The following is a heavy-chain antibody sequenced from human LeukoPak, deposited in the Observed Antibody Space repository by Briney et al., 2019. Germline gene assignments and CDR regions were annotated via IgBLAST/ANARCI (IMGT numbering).Heavy chain of an antibody. CDR2: IRHDGSNK. CDR1: GFTFSSYG. Sequence: PGGSLRLSCAASGFTFSSYGMHWVRQAPGKGLEWVAFIRHDGSNKYYADSVKGRFTISRDNSKNTLYLQMNSLRAEDTAVYYCAKDPYAPLVRFLEWSPPSHWGQGTLVTVSS. CDR3: AKDPYAPLVRFLEWSPPSH. J-gene: IGHJ4*02. V-gene: IGHV3-30*02. D-gene: IGHD3-3*01.